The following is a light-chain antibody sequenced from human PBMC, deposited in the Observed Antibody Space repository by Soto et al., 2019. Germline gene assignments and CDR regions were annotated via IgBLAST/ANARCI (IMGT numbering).Light chain of an antibody. CDR2: DAS. Sequence: EIVLTQSPATLSLSPGERATLSCRASQSVTSYLAWYQQKPGQAPRLLIYDASNRATGIPARFSGSGAGTDFALPISSLEPEDFAVYYCQHRSSWPPWTFGLGTEVDIK. CDR1: QSVTSY. V-gene: IGKV3-11*01. CDR3: QHRSSWPPWT. J-gene: IGKJ1*01.